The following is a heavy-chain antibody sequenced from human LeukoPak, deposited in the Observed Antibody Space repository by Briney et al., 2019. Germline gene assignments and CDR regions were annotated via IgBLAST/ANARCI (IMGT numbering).Heavy chain of an antibody. Sequence: SETLSLTCTVSGGSISSYYWSWIRQPPGKGLEWIGYIYYSGSTNYNPSLKSRVTISVDTSENQFSLKLSPVTAADTAVYYCARLPSGSGYSFDYWGQGTLVTVSS. D-gene: IGHD3-22*01. CDR3: ARLPSGSGYSFDY. J-gene: IGHJ4*02. CDR2: IYYSGST. V-gene: IGHV4-59*01. CDR1: GGSISSYY.